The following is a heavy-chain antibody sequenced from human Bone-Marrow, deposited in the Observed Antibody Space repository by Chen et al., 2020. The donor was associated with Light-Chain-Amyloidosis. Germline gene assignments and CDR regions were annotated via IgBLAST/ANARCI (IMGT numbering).Heavy chain of an antibody. CDR3: SRAGKRAAAANVDY. CDR2: IRNKTYGGTA. CDR1: GFTFGDYG. D-gene: IGHD6-25*01. Sequence: EVQLVESGGGLVQAGRSLRLSCTASGFTFGDYGMTWVRQAPGKGLEWVGFIRNKTYGGTAEYAASVKGRWTISRDDSKSTVYLEVDSLKSEDTAVYYCSRAGKRAAAANVDYWGQGTLVAVSS. V-gene: IGHV3-49*04. J-gene: IGHJ4*02.